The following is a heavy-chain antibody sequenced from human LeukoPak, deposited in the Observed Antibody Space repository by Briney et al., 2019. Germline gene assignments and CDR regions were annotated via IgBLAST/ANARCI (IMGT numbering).Heavy chain of an antibody. J-gene: IGHJ4*02. CDR1: GGSISSSSYY. V-gene: IGHV4-39*07. CDR2: IYYSGST. CDR3: ARSPRQLGLFDY. D-gene: IGHD5-18*01. Sequence: SETLSLTCTVSGGSISSSSYYWGWIRQPPGRGVEGIGSIYYSGSTYYNPSLKSRVTISVDTSKNQFSLKLSSVTAADTAVYYCARSPRQLGLFDYWGQGTLVTVSS.